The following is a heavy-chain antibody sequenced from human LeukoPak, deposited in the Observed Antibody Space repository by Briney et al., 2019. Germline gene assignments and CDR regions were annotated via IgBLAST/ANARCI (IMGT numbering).Heavy chain of an antibody. CDR2: IYYSGST. V-gene: IGHV4-59*08. J-gene: IGHJ3*02. CDR3: ARRVVRGLDAFDI. D-gene: IGHD3-10*01. CDR1: GGSISSYY. Sequence: PSETLSLTCTVSGGSISSYYGSWIRQPPGKGLEWIGYIYYSGSTNYNPSLKSRVTISVDTSKNQFSLKLSSVTAADTAVYYCARRVVRGLDAFDIWGQGTIVTVSS.